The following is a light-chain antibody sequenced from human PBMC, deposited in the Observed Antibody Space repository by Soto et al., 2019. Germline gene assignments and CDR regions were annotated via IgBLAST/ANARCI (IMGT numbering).Light chain of an antibody. CDR3: QQYGSSPRT. V-gene: IGKV3-20*01. CDR2: DAS. J-gene: IGKJ1*01. CDR1: QSINTY. Sequence: EIVLTQSPATLSLSPGEGATLSCRASQSINTYLAWYQQKPGQAPRLLIYDASKRATGIPARFSGSGSGTNFTLTISRLEPEDFAVYYCQQYGSSPRTFGQGIKVDIK.